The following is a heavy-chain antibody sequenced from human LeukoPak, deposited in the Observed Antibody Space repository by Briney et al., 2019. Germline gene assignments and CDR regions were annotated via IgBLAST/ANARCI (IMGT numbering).Heavy chain of an antibody. V-gene: IGHV3-23*01. CDR2: ISGTVGGTT. CDR1: GFSLRSSD. J-gene: IGHJ4*02. D-gene: IGHD3-22*01. Sequence: PGGSLRLSCAASGFSLRSSDMNWIRQAPGKGLEWVSAISGTVGGTTYYANSVKGRFTISRDNSKNTLYLQMTSLRAEDTAVYYCARDRYYDSSGWYYFDYWGQGTLVTVSS. CDR3: ARDRYYDSSGWYYFDY.